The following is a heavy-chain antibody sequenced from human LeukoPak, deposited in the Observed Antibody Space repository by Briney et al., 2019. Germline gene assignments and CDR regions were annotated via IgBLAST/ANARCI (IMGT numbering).Heavy chain of an antibody. CDR2: IYYSGST. V-gene: IGHV4-59*01. CDR3: ARSPELRLSYDTTGYYGYFFDF. Sequence: SETLSLTCTVSGGSISSYYWSWIRQPPGKGLEWIGYIYYSGSTNYNPSLKSRVTISVDTSKNQFSLKLSSVTAADTAVYFCARSPELRLSYDTTGYYGYFFDFWDQGTLVTVSS. J-gene: IGHJ4*02. CDR1: GGSISSYY. D-gene: IGHD3-22*01.